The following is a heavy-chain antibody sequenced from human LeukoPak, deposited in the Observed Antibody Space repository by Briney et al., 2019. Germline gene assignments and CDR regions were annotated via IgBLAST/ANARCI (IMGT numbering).Heavy chain of an antibody. CDR2: IYPDDSVT. D-gene: IGHD3-10*01. Sequence: GESLKISCKDSGNTLSTYWIAWVRQMPGKGLEWMGIIYPDDSVTAYSPSLRGQVTISADKSISTAYLQWSDLKASDTAMYYCAGPGGSGSWSLAPWGQGTLVT. CDR1: GNTLSTYW. CDR3: AGPGGSGSWSLAP. J-gene: IGHJ5*02. V-gene: IGHV5-51*01.